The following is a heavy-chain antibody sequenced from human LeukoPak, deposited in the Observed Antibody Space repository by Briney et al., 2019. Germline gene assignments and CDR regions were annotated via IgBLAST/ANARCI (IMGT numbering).Heavy chain of an antibody. J-gene: IGHJ4*02. CDR3: ARHGSGRNYFDPLDY. CDR1: GFTFSDAW. CDR2: ICCSGGNT. V-gene: IGHV3-23*01. Sequence: PGGSLRLSCVGSGFTFSDAWMRWVRQAPGKGLEWVSAICCSGGNTYYADSVKGRFTISRDNPKNTLNLQLNSLRVEDTAVYYCARHGSGRNYFDPLDYWGQGTLVSVCS. D-gene: IGHD1-26*01.